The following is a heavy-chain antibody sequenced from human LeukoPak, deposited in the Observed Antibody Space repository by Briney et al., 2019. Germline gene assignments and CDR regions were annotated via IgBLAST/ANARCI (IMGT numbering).Heavy chain of an antibody. V-gene: IGHV3-53*01. CDR3: AKRGYYDILTGYYNRAFDI. CDR2: IYSDDTT. Sequence: PGGSLRLSCAVSGFTVSGNYMSWIRQGPGKGLEWVSLIYSDDTTLYADSVKGRFTISRDNSKNTLYLQMNSLRAEDTAVYYCAKRGYYDILTGYYNRAFDIWGQGTMVTVSS. J-gene: IGHJ3*02. CDR1: GFTVSGNY. D-gene: IGHD3-9*01.